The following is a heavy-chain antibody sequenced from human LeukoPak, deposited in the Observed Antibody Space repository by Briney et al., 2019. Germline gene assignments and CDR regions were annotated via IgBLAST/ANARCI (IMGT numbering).Heavy chain of an antibody. CDR1: GFTFDDYA. Sequence: GGSLRLSCAASGFTFDDYAMHWVRQAPGKGFEWVSVINWDGSRRAYADSVKGRFTISRDNAKNSLYLQMDRLSPEDTAYYYCAKDRGAYFEILNGYHNWFDPWGQGSLVTVSS. CDR3: AKDRGAYFEILNGYHNWFDP. V-gene: IGHV3-9*01. CDR2: INWDGSRR. J-gene: IGHJ5*02. D-gene: IGHD3-9*01.